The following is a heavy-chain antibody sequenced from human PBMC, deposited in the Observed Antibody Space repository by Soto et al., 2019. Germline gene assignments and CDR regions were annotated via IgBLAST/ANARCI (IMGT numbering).Heavy chain of an antibody. V-gene: IGHV1-18*01. Sequence: ASVKVSCKASGYTFTSYGISWVRQAPGQGLEWMGWISAYNGNTNYAQKLQGRVTMTTDTSTSTAYMELRSLRSDDTAVYYCARDQRRITMIVVACDYWGQGTLVTVSS. D-gene: IGHD3-22*01. CDR1: GYTFTSYG. J-gene: IGHJ4*02. CDR3: ARDQRRITMIVVACDY. CDR2: ISAYNGNT.